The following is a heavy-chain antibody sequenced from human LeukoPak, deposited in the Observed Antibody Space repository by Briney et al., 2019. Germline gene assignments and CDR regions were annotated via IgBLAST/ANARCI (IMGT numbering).Heavy chain of an antibody. J-gene: IGHJ4*02. CDR1: GFTFSTYA. V-gene: IGHV3-23*01. D-gene: IGHD2-15*01. Sequence: PGGSLRLSCAASGFTFSTYAMSWVRQAPGKGLEWVSGISGSGGNTYYADSVKGRFIISRDISKNTLYLQMSSLRAEDTAIYYCVKDLLLWCFDSWGQGILVTVSS. CDR3: VKDLLLWCFDS. CDR2: ISGSGGNT.